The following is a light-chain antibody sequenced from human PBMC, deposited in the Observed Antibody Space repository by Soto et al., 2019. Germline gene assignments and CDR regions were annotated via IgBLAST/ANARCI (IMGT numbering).Light chain of an antibody. CDR3: QHRSEWPVS. Sequence: EIVLTQSPGTLSLCTGERATLSCRASQSVSNNYLAWYQQKPGQAPRLLIYGASNRATGIPARFSGSGSGTDFTLTISTLEPEDFAVYYCQHRSEWPVSFGQGTRLEIK. CDR2: GAS. CDR1: QSVSNNY. J-gene: IGKJ5*01. V-gene: IGKV3-11*01.